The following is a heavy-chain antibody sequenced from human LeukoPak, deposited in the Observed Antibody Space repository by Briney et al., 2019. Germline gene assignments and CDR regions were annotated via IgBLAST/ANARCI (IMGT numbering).Heavy chain of an antibody. CDR3: ARDRGSYSSSWYVGWFDP. Sequence: PSETLSLTCAVDAGSFSGYCWGWIRHPAGKGREWIGRIFTSGSTNYNPSLKSRVTMSADTSKNQFSLKLSSVTAADTAVYYCARDRGSYSSSWYVGWFDPWGQGTLVTVSS. J-gene: IGHJ5*02. D-gene: IGHD6-13*01. CDR1: AGSFSGYC. CDR2: IFTSGST. V-gene: IGHV4-4*07.